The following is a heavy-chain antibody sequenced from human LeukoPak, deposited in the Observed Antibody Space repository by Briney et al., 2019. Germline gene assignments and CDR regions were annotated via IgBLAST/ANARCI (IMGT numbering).Heavy chain of an antibody. V-gene: IGHV3-9*01. J-gene: IGHJ4*02. CDR1: GFTFDHYA. CDR3: ARPRGNVEMAKNPFDY. CDR2: ITWNSDAI. Sequence: GGSLRLSCAASGFTFDHYAMHWVRQAPGKGLEWVSGITWNSDAIGYADSVKGRFTISRDNAKNSLYLQMNSLRAEDTAVYYCARPRGNVEMAKNPFDYWGQGTLVTVSS. D-gene: IGHD5-24*01.